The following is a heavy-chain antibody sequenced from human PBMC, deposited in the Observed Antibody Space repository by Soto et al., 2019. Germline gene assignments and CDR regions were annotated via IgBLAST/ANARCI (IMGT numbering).Heavy chain of an antibody. V-gene: IGHV3-66*01. CDR2: IYSGGST. D-gene: IGHD5-18*01. CDR3: ARIRGYSYGYYYYYYMDV. CDR1: GFTVSSNY. J-gene: IGHJ6*03. Sequence: GGSLRFSCAASGFTVSSNYMSWVRQAPGKGLEWVSVIYSGGSTYYADSVKGRFTISRDNSKNTLYLQMNSLRAEDTAVYYCARIRGYSYGYYYYYYMDVWGKGTTVTVSS.